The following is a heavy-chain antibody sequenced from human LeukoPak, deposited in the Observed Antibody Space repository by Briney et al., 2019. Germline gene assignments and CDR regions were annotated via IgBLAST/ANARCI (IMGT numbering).Heavy chain of an antibody. J-gene: IGHJ5*02. D-gene: IGHD3-10*01. Sequence: SETLSLTCTVSGGSISSYYWSWIRQPPGKGLEWIGYIYYSGSTNYNPSLKSRVTISVDTFKNQFSLKPSSVTAADTAVYYCARKRVTMVRGVPLNWFDPWGQGTLVTVSS. CDR2: IYYSGST. CDR1: GGSISSYY. V-gene: IGHV4-59*01. CDR3: ARKRVTMVRGVPLNWFDP.